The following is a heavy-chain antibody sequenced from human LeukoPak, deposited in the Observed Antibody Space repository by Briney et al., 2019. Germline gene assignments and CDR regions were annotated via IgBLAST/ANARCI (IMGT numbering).Heavy chain of an antibody. CDR2: ISSSGSTI. CDR3: ARERTRRLVVVAAFDY. Sequence: GGSLRLSCAASGFTFSSYEMNWVRQAPGKGLEWVSYISSSGSTIYYADSVKGRFTISRDNAKNSLYLQMNSLRAEDTAVYYCARERTRRLVVVAAFDYWGQGTLVTVSS. CDR1: GFTFSSYE. D-gene: IGHD2-15*01. V-gene: IGHV3-48*03. J-gene: IGHJ4*02.